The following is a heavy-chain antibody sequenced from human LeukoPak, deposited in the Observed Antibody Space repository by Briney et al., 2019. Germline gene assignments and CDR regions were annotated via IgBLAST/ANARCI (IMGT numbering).Heavy chain of an antibody. V-gene: IGHV1-18*01. Sequence: ASVKVSCKASGGTFSSYAISWVRQAPGQGLEWMGWISAYNGNTNYAQKLQGRVTMTTDTSTSTAYMELRSLRSDDTAVYYCARVIYSSGWSYYYYMDVWGKGTTVTISS. CDR2: ISAYNGNT. CDR3: ARVIYSSGWSYYYYMDV. J-gene: IGHJ6*03. D-gene: IGHD6-19*01. CDR1: GGTFSSYA.